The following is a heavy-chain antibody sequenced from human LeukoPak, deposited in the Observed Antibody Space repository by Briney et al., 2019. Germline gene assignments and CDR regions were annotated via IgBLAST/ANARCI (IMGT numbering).Heavy chain of an antibody. CDR2: IFPSGGEI. D-gene: IGHD2-8*02. J-gene: IGHJ4*02. CDR3: ATYRQVLLPFES. Sequence: GGSLRLSCAASGFTVNNKYMTWVRQAPGKGLEWVSSIFPSGGEIHYADSVRGRFTISRDNSKSTLSLQMNSLRAEDTAIYYCATYRQVLLPFESWGQGTLVTVSS. CDR1: GFTVNNKY. V-gene: IGHV3-53*01.